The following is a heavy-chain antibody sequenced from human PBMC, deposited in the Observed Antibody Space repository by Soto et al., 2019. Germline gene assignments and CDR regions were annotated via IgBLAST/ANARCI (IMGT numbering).Heavy chain of an antibody. CDR3: AKSPSSTWYYFDY. CDR2: ISGSGGST. Sequence: GGSLRLSCAASGITFSTHAMNWVRQAPGKGLEWVSGISGSGGSTYYADSVKGRFTISRDNSKNTLYLQLNTLRAEDTAVYYCAKSPSSTWYYFDYRGQGTLVTVSS. V-gene: IGHV3-23*01. D-gene: IGHD6-13*01. J-gene: IGHJ4*02. CDR1: GITFSTHA.